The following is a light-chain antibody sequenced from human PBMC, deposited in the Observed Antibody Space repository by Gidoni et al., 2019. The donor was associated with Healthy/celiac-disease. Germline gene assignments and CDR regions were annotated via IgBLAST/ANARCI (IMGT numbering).Light chain of an antibody. V-gene: IGKV3-11*01. CDR2: DAS. CDR1: QSVSSY. CDR3: QQRSNWPPWT. J-gene: IGKJ1*01. Sequence: EIVLTQSPATLSLSPGERATLSCSASQSVSSYLAWYQPKPGQAPRLLIYDASNRATGIPARFSGSGSGTDVTLTISSLEPEDFAVYYCQQRSNWPPWTFGQGTKVEIK.